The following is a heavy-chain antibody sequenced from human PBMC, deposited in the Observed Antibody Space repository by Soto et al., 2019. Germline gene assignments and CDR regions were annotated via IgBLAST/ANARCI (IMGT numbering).Heavy chain of an antibody. CDR2: IYYSGST. J-gene: IGHJ3*02. Sequence: LSLTCTVSGGSISSYYWRWIRQPPGKGLEWIGYIYYSGSTNYNPSLKSRVTISVDTSKNQLSLKLTSVTAADTAVYYCARDEGSSWYNGAFDIWGQGTMVTVSS. V-gene: IGHV4-59*01. CDR3: ARDEGSSWYNGAFDI. CDR1: GGSISSYY. D-gene: IGHD6-13*01.